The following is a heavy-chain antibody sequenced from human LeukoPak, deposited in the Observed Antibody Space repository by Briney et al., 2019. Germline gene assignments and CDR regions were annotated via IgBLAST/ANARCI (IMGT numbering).Heavy chain of an antibody. V-gene: IGHV3-7*01. J-gene: IGHJ4*02. CDR1: GFTFSSYW. CDR2: IKQDGSEK. D-gene: IGHD3-3*01. Sequence: GSLRLSCAASGFTFSSYWMSWVRQAPGKGLEWVANIKQDGSEKYYVDSVKGRFTISRDNAKNSLYLQMNSLRAEDTAVYYCARGARYDFWSGYYPPYYFDYWGQGTLVTVSS. CDR3: ARGARYDFWSGYYPPYYFDY.